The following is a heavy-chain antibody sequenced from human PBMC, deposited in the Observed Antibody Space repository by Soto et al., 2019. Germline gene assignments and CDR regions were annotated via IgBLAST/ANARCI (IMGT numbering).Heavy chain of an antibody. J-gene: IGHJ4*02. Sequence: QLQLQESGPGLVKPSETLSLTCTVSGGSISSSSYYWGWIRQPPGKGLEWIGSIYYSGSTYYNPSLKSRVTISVDTSKNQFSLKLSSVTAADTAVYYCARRTPRVLVVPAAPSGGFDYWGQGTLVTVSS. CDR1: GGSISSSSYY. D-gene: IGHD2-2*01. CDR3: ARRTPRVLVVPAAPSGGFDY. CDR2: IYYSGST. V-gene: IGHV4-39*01.